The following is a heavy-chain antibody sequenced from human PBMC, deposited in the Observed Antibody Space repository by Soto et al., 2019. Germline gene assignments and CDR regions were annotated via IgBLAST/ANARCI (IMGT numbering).Heavy chain of an antibody. Sequence: EVQLVESGRGLVQPGGSLRLSCAASGFTFSSYAMHWVRQAPGKGLEYVSVISGNGDSTYYANSVKGRFTISRDNSKNTLYLQMGSLRAEDMAVYYCARRGYGLYFDYWGQGTLVTVSS. V-gene: IGHV3-64*01. CDR1: GFTFSSYA. CDR2: ISGNGDST. D-gene: IGHD3-10*01. J-gene: IGHJ4*02. CDR3: ARRGYGLYFDY.